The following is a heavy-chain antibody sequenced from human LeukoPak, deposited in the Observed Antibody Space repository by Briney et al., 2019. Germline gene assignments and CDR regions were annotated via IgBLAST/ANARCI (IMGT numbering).Heavy chain of an antibody. D-gene: IGHD3-10*01. CDR1: GGSISSYY. J-gene: IGHJ4*02. Sequence: KASETLSLTCTGSGGSISSYYWSWIRLPPGKGLEWIGYIYYSGSTNYNPSLKSRVTISVDTSKNQFSLKLSSVTAADTAVYYCASQTYGSGSYPIYWGQGTLVTVSS. CDR2: IYYSGST. CDR3: ASQTYGSGSYPIY. V-gene: IGHV4-59*08.